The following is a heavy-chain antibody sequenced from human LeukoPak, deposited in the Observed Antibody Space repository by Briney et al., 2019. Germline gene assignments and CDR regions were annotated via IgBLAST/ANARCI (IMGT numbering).Heavy chain of an antibody. CDR3: SRHVSTTRHVDC. J-gene: IGHJ4*02. D-gene: IGHD1-1*01. CDR1: GGSIGSSIYY. CDR2: IYYTGST. Sequence: PSETLSLTCTVSGGSIGSSIYYWGWIRQPPGKGLGWIGSIYYTGSTYYNPSLKSRVTISVDTSKNQFSLRLSSVSAADTAVYYCSRHVSTTRHVDCWGQGTLVTVSS. V-gene: IGHV4-39*01.